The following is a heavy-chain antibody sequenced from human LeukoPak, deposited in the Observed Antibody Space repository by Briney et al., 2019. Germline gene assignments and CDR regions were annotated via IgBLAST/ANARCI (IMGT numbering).Heavy chain of an antibody. CDR1: GFTFSSYG. J-gene: IGHJ4*02. CDR3: ARAYDSSGYYPFDY. CDR2: ISYDGSNK. D-gene: IGHD3-22*01. Sequence: GGSLRLSCAASGFTFSSYGMHWVRQAPGKGLEWVAVISYDGSNKYYADSVKGRFTISRDNSKNTLCLQMNSLRAEDTAVYYCARAYDSSGYYPFDYWGQGTLVTVSS. V-gene: IGHV3-30*03.